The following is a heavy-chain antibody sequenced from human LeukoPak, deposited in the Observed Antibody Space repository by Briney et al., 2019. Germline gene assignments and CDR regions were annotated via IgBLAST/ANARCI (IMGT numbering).Heavy chain of an antibody. V-gene: IGHV4-59*01. D-gene: IGHD5-18*01. Sequence: SETLSLTCTVSGGSISSYYWNWIRQPPGKGLEWIGYIYYSGSTNYNPSLKSRVTISLDTSKNQFSLKLSSVTAADTAVYYCARGYSYGRYYFDYWGQGTLVTVSS. J-gene: IGHJ4*02. CDR1: GGSISSYY. CDR2: IYYSGST. CDR3: ARGYSYGRYYFDY.